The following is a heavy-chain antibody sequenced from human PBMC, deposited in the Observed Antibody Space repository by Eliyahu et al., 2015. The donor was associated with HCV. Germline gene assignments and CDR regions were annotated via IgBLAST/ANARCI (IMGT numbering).Heavy chain of an antibody. CDR2: IKSKTDGGTT. J-gene: IGHJ6*03. D-gene: IGHD3-10*01. V-gene: IGHV3-15*01. CDR3: TTGAPGGFDYYLDV. CDR1: GXXSX. Sequence: EVQLVESGGGLVKPGGSLRLSCAXSGXXSXMAWVRQAPGKGLEWXGRIKSKTDGGTTDYAAPVKGRFTISRDDSKSTLYLQMNSLKTEDTAVYYCTTGAPGGFDYYLDVWGQGTTVTVSS.